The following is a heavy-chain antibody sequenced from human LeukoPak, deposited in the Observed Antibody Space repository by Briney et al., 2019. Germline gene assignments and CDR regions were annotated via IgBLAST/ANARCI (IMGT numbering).Heavy chain of an antibody. D-gene: IGHD2-8*01. CDR1: GGSFSGYY. J-gene: IGHJ5*02. CDR2: INHSGST. V-gene: IGHV4-34*01. Sequence: SETLSLTCAVYGGSFSGYYWSWIRQPPGKGLEWIGEINHSGSTNYNPSLKSRVTISVDTSKNQFSLKLSSVTAADTAVYYCARVGGYCTNGVCFEGWFDPWGQGTLVTVSS. CDR3: ARVGGYCTNGVCFEGWFDP.